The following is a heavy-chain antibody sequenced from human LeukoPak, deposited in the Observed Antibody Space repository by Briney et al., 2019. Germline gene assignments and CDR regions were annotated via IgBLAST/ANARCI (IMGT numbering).Heavy chain of an antibody. CDR3: ASKGYAFDI. CDR1: GVSISSSY. V-gene: IGHV4-59*01. CDR2: IYDSGSS. J-gene: IGHJ3*02. Sequence: SETLSLTCTVSGVSISSSYWSWIRQSPGEGLEWIGYIYDSGSSKYNPSLKHRVTISVDASKNQFSLRLRSVTAADTAVYYCASKGYAFDIWGQGTMVTVSS.